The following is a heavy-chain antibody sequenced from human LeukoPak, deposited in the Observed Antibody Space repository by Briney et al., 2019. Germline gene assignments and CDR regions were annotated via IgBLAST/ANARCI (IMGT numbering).Heavy chain of an antibody. D-gene: IGHD6-19*01. Sequence: SETLSLTCTVSGDSISTYYWSWIRQPPGKGLEWIGYIYYSGSTNYNPSLMSRITISVDTSKNQFSLKLSSVIAADTAVYYCARVRYSSGWYLADYWGQGTLVTVSS. CDR2: IYYSGST. CDR3: ARVRYSSGWYLADY. CDR1: GDSISTYY. V-gene: IGHV4-59*13. J-gene: IGHJ4*02.